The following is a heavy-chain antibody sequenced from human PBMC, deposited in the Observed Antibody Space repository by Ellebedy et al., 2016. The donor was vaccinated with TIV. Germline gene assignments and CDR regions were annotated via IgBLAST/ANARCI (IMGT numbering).Heavy chain of an antibody. D-gene: IGHD3-3*01. Sequence: ASVKVSCXASGYTFTSYGISWVRQAPGQGLEWMGWISAYNGNTNYAQKLQGRVTMTTDTSTSTAYMELSRLRSDDTAVYYCARVEVLEWLHHMDVWGKGTTVTVSS. CDR1: GYTFTSYG. V-gene: IGHV1-18*01. CDR2: ISAYNGNT. J-gene: IGHJ6*03. CDR3: ARVEVLEWLHHMDV.